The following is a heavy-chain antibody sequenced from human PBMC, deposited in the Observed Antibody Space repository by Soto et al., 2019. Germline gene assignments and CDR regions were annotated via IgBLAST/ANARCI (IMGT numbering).Heavy chain of an antibody. V-gene: IGHV3-7*01. CDR2: IRQDRSET. D-gene: IGHD3-16*02. CDR3: ASGLTPTVRGIYRY. Sequence: EVQLVESGGGLVQPGGSLRLSCAASQFTFTDYWMSWVRQAPGKGLEWVANIRQDRSETFYLGSVKGRFTISRDNAKNSLYLQMNSLTAEDTAVYYCASGLTPTVRGIYRYWGQGTLVTVSS. J-gene: IGHJ4*02. CDR1: QFTFTDYW.